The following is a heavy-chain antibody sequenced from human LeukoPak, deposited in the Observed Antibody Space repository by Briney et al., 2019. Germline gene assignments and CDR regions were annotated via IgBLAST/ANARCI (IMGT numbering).Heavy chain of an antibody. Sequence: PSETLSLTCTVSGASISSFYWSWIRQPPGKGLEFIGCVYYTGSTNYTPSLESRVTISLDTSKNEFSLKMSSVTAADTAVYYCARVPVYYGMDVWGQGTTVTVSS. J-gene: IGHJ6*02. CDR3: ARVPVYYGMDV. CDR2: VYYTGST. V-gene: IGHV4-59*01. CDR1: GASISSFY.